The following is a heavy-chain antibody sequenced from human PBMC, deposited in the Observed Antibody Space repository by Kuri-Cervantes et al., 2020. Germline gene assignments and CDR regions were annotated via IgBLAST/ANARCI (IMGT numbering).Heavy chain of an antibody. CDR3: ARARWSSGYYYYPFEY. V-gene: IGHV1-46*01. CDR1: GYTFTSYY. Sequence: ASVKVSCKASGYTFTSYYMHWVRQAPGQGLEWMGIINPSGGSTSYAQKFQGRVTMTRDTSTSTVYMELSSLRSDDTAVYYCARARWSSGYYYYPFEYWGQGTLVTVSS. CDR2: INPSGGST. J-gene: IGHJ4*02. D-gene: IGHD3-22*01.